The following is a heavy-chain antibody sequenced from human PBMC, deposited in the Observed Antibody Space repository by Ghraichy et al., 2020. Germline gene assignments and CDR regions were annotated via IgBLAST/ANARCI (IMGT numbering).Heavy chain of an antibody. CDR2: ISGSGGNT. J-gene: IGHJ5*02. CDR3: AKRPKSGTYDS. CDR1: GFTFKNFA. V-gene: IGHV3-23*01. D-gene: IGHD3-16*01. Sequence: ETLSLTCVGSGFTFKNFAMGWVRQGPGGGLEWVSGISGSGGNTHYAESVKGRFTISSDSSKNTVYLQMNSLRAEDTAVYYCAKRPKSGTYDSWGQGILVTVSA.